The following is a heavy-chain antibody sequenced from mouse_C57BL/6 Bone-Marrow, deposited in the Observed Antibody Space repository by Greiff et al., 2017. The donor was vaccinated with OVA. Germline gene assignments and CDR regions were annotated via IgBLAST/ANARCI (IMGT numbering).Heavy chain of an antibody. CDR3: ARSGYFYGSSFAY. CDR1: GYTFTSYW. Sequence: VQLQQPGAELVKPGASVKMSCKASGYTFTSYWITWVKQRPGQGLEWIGDIYPGSGSTNYNEKFKSKATLTVDTSSSTAYMQLSSLTSEDSAVYYCARSGYFYGSSFAYWGQGTLVTVSA. D-gene: IGHD1-1*01. J-gene: IGHJ3*01. CDR2: IYPGSGST. V-gene: IGHV1-55*01.